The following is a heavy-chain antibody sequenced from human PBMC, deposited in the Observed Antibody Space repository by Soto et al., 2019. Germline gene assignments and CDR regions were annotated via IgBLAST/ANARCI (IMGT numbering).Heavy chain of an antibody. CDR3: ARGTRSGSYYYYGLDV. D-gene: IGHD1-26*01. V-gene: IGHV1-69*06. CDR1: GGTFSSYA. Sequence: QVQLVQSGADVKKPGSSVKVSCKASGGTFSSYAISWVRQAPGQGLEWRGGIIPIFGTTNYARRFQGRVTITADKSTSTAYMELRSLRSEDTAVYYCARGTRSGSYYYYGLDVWGQGTTVTVSS. J-gene: IGHJ6*02. CDR2: IIPIFGTT.